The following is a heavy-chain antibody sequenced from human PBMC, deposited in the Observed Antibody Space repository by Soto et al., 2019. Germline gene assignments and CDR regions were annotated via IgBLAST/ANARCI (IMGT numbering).Heavy chain of an antibody. V-gene: IGHV3-30*18. CDR3: AKDYGDRRKRDAFDI. D-gene: IGHD4-17*01. J-gene: IGHJ3*02. CDR1: GFTFSSYG. CDR2: ISYDGSNK. Sequence: QVQLVESGGGVVQPGRSLRLSCAASGFTFSSYGMHWVRQAPGKGLEWVAVISYDGSNKYYADSVKGRFTISRDNSKNTLYLQMNSLRAEDTAVSYCAKDYGDRRKRDAFDIWGQGTMVTVSS.